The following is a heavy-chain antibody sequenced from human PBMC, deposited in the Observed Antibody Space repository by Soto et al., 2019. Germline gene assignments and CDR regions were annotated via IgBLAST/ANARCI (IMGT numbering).Heavy chain of an antibody. CDR3: ARDGVVVAATHYFDY. CDR1: GFTFSSYS. Sequence: EVQLVESGGGLVKPGGSLRLSCAAAGFTFSSYSMNWVRQAPGKGLEWVSSISTSSSYKYYADSVKGRFTISRDNAKNSLYLQMNSLRAEDTAVYYCARDGVVVAATHYFDYRGQGTLVTVSS. D-gene: IGHD2-15*01. J-gene: IGHJ4*02. CDR2: ISTSSSYK. V-gene: IGHV3-21*01.